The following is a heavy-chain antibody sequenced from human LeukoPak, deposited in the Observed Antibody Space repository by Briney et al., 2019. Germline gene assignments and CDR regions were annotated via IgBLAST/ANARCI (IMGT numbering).Heavy chain of an antibody. CDR3: ARGQFDSGIPARPGWFDH. J-gene: IGHJ5*02. CDR1: GGSFSGYY. Sequence: PSETLSLTCAVYGGSFSGYYWRWIRQPAGKGGEWVGEINHSGSTNYNRSLKRRVTISVEKCKKKFSLKLSSVTAADTAVYSCARGQFDSGIPARPGWFDHWGQGTLVTVSS. V-gene: IGHV4-34*01. D-gene: IGHD6-6*01. CDR2: INHSGST.